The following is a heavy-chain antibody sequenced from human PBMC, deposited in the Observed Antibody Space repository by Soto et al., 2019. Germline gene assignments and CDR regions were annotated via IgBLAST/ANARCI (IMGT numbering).Heavy chain of an antibody. J-gene: IGHJ4*02. D-gene: IGHD4-17*01. CDR1: GYIFNSFG. CDR3: ARRWTTGEIDY. V-gene: IGHV1-18*01. CDR2: ISAYTGNT. Sequence: QVRLVQSGGEVKKPGPSVKVSCKASGYIFNSFGISWVRQAPGQGLEWMGWISAYTGNTKYAQNFQGRVTMTTDTSTSTAYMEMRSLRSDDTAVYYCARRWTTGEIDYWGQGTLVTVSS.